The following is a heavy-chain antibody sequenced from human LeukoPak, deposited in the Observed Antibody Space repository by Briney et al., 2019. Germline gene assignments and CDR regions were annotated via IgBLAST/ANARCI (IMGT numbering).Heavy chain of an antibody. J-gene: IGHJ4*02. CDR3: ARSPIYNIIDY. CDR1: GGSISTYY. CDR2: IYTSGST. Sequence: KASETLSLTCTVSGGSISTYYWSWIRQPAGKGLEWIGRIYTSGSTNYNPSLKSRVTISVDTSKNQFSLKLSSVTAADTAMYYCARSPIYNIIDYWGQGTLVAVSS. V-gene: IGHV4-4*07. D-gene: IGHD5-24*01.